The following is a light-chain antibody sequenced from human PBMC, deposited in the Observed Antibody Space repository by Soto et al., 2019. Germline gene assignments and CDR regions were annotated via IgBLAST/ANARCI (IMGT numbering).Light chain of an antibody. J-gene: IGLJ1*01. V-gene: IGLV2-14*01. Sequence: QFVLTQPASVSGSPGQSLTISCPGTRSDVGGYNYVSWYQQHPGKAPKLMIYDVSNRPSGVSNRFSGSKSGNTASLTISGLQAEDEADYYCSSYTSSSTLYVFGTGTKVTVL. CDR1: RSDVGGYNY. CDR2: DVS. CDR3: SSYTSSSTLYV.